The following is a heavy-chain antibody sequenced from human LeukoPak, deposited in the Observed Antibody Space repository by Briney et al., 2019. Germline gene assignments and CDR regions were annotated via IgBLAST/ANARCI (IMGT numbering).Heavy chain of an antibody. CDR3: ASMVQGEGYFDL. CDR2: IRFDGSNK. D-gene: IGHD3-10*01. CDR1: GFTFSNYG. J-gene: IGHJ2*01. Sequence: GGSLRLSCAASGFTFSNYGIHWVRQAPGKGLEWVAFIRFDGSNKYYADSVKGRFTISRDNSKNTLYLQMNSLRDEDTAVYYCASMVQGEGYFDLWGRGTLVTVSS. V-gene: IGHV3-30*02.